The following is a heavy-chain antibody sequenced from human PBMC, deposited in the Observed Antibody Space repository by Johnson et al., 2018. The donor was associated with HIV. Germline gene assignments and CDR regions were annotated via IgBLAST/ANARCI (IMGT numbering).Heavy chain of an antibody. V-gene: IGHV3-30*04. D-gene: IGHD3-10*01. J-gene: IGHJ3*02. CDR1: GFTFSTYA. CDR2: ITDGGSNK. Sequence: QVQVVESGGGVVRPGGSLRLSCATSGFTFSTYAMNWVRQAPGKGLEWVAVITDGGSNKDYTESVKGRFTVSRDNSKNTLYRQRNSLRAEETSVYYCACEGGGTVVQGDEGAFDIWGQGTMVTVSS. CDR3: ACEGGGTVVQGDEGAFDI.